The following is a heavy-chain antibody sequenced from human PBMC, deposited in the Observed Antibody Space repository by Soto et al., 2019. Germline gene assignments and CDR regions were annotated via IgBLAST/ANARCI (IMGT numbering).Heavy chain of an antibody. CDR3: ARSSPLALIPAPSEYFQH. CDR1: GGSISSGGYY. V-gene: IGHV4-31*03. J-gene: IGHJ1*01. CDR2: IYYTGST. D-gene: IGHD3-16*01. Sequence: SETLSLTCTVSGGSISSGGYYWSWIRPHPGKGLEWIGYIYYTGSTYYNPSLKSRVTISVDTSKNQFSLKLSSVTAADAAVYYCARSSPLALIPAPSEYFQHWGQGTLVTVSS.